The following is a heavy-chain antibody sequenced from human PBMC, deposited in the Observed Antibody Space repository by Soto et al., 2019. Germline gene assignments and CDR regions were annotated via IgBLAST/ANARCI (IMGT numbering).Heavy chain of an antibody. J-gene: IGHJ2*01. CDR3: ARDRGEYTSSWFWYFSH. CDR1: GASISSFN. D-gene: IGHD6-13*01. Sequence: SETLSLTCSVSGASISSFNWNWVRQPAGKGPEWVGRLNIAGTINYNPSLKSRITMSMDTSKNQISLHLRSVTAADTAIYYCARDRGEYTSSWFWYFSHCGHGTLVTSPQ. CDR2: LNIAGTI. V-gene: IGHV4-4*07.